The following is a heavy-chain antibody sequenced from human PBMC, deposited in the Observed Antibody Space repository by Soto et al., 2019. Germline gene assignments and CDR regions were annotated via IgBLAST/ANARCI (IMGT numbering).Heavy chain of an antibody. CDR1: GFPFSSYG. D-gene: IGHD3-3*01. CDR3: ARDRGYDFWSGYYSNVYYYGMDV. CDR2: IWYDGSNK. V-gene: IGHV3-33*01. Sequence: PGGSLRLSCAASGFPFSSYGMHWVRQAPGKGLELVAVIWYDGSNKYYADSVKGRFTISRDNSKNTLYLQMNSLRAEDTAVYYCARDRGYDFWSGYYSNVYYYGMDVSGPGTTVAVFS. J-gene: IGHJ6*02.